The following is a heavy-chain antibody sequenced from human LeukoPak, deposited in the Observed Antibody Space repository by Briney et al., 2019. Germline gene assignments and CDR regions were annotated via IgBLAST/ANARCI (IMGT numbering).Heavy chain of an antibody. CDR2: IYYSGST. V-gene: IGHV4-59*01. D-gene: IGHD3-3*01. CDR3: ARVSTIFGVVQTARPYGMDV. CDR1: GGSISSYY. Sequence: SETLSLTCTVSGGSISSYYWSWIRQPPGKGLEWIGYIYYSGSTSYNPSLKSRVTISVDTSKNQFSLKLSSVTAADTAVYYCARVSTIFGVVQTARPYGMDVWGQGTTVTVSS. J-gene: IGHJ6*02.